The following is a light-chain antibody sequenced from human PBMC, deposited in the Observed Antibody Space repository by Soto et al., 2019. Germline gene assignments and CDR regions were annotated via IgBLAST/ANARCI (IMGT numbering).Light chain of an antibody. J-gene: IGKJ4*01. Sequence: DIQMTQSPSTLSASVGDRVTITCRASQSISSWLTWYQQKPGKAPKVLIYKASSLGSGVPSRFSGSGSGTEFTITISSLQPDDFATYYCQQHNNFPLTFGGGTKVEIK. V-gene: IGKV1-5*03. CDR2: KAS. CDR1: QSISSW. CDR3: QQHNNFPLT.